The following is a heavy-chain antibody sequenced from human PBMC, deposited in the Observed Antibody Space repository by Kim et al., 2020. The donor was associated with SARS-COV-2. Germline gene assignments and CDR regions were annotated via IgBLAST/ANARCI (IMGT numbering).Heavy chain of an antibody. CDR1: GYSFTSYW. CDR2: IYPGDSDT. Sequence: GESLKISCKGSGYSFTSYWIGWVRQMPGKGLEWMGIIYPGDSDTRYSPSFQGQVTISADKSISTAYLQWSSLKASDTAMYYCARRAVVPAATLYYYDGMDVWGQGTTVTVSS. J-gene: IGHJ6*02. V-gene: IGHV5-51*01. D-gene: IGHD2-2*01. CDR3: ARRAVVPAATLYYYDGMDV.